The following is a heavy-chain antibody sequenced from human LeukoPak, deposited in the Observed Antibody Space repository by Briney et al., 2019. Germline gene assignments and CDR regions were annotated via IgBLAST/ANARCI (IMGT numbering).Heavy chain of an antibody. V-gene: IGHV1-18*01. CDR3: ARHGDMDYDILTGYYFFDY. J-gene: IGHJ4*02. D-gene: IGHD3-9*01. Sequence: ASVKVSCKASGYAFNTYGISWVRQAPGQGLEWMGWISAYNGNINYAHKFQGRVTMTTDISTNTTYMELRSLRSDDTAVYFCARHGDMDYDILTGYYFFDYWGQGTLVTVSS. CDR2: ISAYNGNI. CDR1: GYAFNTYG.